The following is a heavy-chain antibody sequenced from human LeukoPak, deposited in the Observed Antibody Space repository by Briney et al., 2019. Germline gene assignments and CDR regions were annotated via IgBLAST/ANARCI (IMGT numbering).Heavy chain of an antibody. CDR1: GYIFSLYG. D-gene: IGHD5-12*01. V-gene: IGHV1-18*01. CDR2: ISGYNGHA. CDR3: ARAWLRRKYYYYMDV. J-gene: IGHJ6*03. Sequence: ASVKVSCKPSGYIFSLYGIKWVRQAPGEGLEWMGWISGYNGHANSAQKFQGRVTLTTDASTNTAYMELRSLRSDDTAVYYCARAWLRRKYYYYMDVWGKGTTVTVSS.